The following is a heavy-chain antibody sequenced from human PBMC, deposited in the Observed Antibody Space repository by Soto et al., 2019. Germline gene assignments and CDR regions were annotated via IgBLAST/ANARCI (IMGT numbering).Heavy chain of an antibody. V-gene: IGHV3-23*01. D-gene: IGHD2-2*01. J-gene: IGHJ6*02. CDR3: AKDSQSVSVSAARVYGMDV. CDR1: GYTFTFSSYA. CDR2: LSDTGGHT. Sequence: ASVKVSCKASGYTFTFSSYAMTWVRQAPGKGLEWVSTLSDTGGHTYYADSVKGRFTISRDNPKNTLYLQMNSLRAEDTAVYYCAKDSQSVSVSAARVYGMDVWGQGTTVTVSS.